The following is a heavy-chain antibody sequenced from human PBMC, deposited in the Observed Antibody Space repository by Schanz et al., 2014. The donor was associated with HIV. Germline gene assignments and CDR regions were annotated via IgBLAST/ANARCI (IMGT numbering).Heavy chain of an antibody. J-gene: IGHJ1*01. CDR2: ISHDGSNK. Sequence: QVQLVKSGGGVVQPGRSLRLSCAASGFTFSSYGMHWVRQAPGKGLEWVALISHDGSNKYYADSVKGRFTVSRDNSKNTLYLQMHSLRAEDTAVYYCAKDPYQGSSGWLDWGQGTLVTVSS. CDR3: AKDPYQGSSGWLD. D-gene: IGHD6-19*01. V-gene: IGHV3-33*05. CDR1: GFTFSSYG.